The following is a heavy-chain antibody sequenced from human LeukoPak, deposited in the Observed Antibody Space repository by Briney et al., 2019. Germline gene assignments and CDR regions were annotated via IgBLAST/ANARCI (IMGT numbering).Heavy chain of an antibody. CDR1: GGSISSYY. Sequence: PSETLSLTCTVSGGSISSYYWSWIRQPPGKGLEWIGYIYYSGSTNYNPSLKSRVTISVDTSKNQFSLNLSSVTAADTAVYYCAREGYLPYCFDYWGQGTLVTVSS. J-gene: IGHJ4*02. D-gene: IGHD6-13*01. CDR2: IYYSGST. V-gene: IGHV4-59*01. CDR3: AREGYLPYCFDY.